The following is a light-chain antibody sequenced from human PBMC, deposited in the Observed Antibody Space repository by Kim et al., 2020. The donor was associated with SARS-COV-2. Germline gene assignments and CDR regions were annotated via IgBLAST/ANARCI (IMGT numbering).Light chain of an antibody. J-gene: IGLJ2*01. Sequence: SYELTQPPSVSVSPGQTASITCSGDKLGEKFASWYQQKAGQSPILVIYQDSMRPSGIPERFSGSNSGNTATLTISGAQAVDEADYYCQAWDSATHVVFGGGTQLTVL. V-gene: IGLV3-1*01. CDR1: KLGEKF. CDR2: QDS. CDR3: QAWDSATHVV.